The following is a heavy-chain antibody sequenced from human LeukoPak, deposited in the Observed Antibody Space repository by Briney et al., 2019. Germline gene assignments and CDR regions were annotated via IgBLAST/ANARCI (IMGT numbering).Heavy chain of an antibody. CDR2: IYYSGST. J-gene: IGHJ6*03. Sequence: SETLSLTCTVSGGSISSYYWSWIRQPPGKGLEWIGYIYYSGSTNYIPSLKSRVTISVDTSKNQFSLKLSSVTAADTAVYYCARVRSSSGYFNYYYYYMDVWGKGTTVTVSS. CDR3: ARVRSSSGYFNYYYYYMDV. D-gene: IGHD3-22*01. CDR1: GGSISSYY. V-gene: IGHV4-59*01.